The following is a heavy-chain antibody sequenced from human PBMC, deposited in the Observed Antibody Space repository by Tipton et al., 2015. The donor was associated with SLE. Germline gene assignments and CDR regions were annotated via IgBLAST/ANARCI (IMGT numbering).Heavy chain of an antibody. CDR1: GFTFSSYG. D-gene: IGHD3-3*01. J-gene: IGHJ6*04. CDR2: ISYDGSNK. Sequence: SLRLSCAASGFTFSSYGMHWVRQAPGKGLEWVAVISYDGSNKYYADSVKGRFTISRDNSKNTLYLQMNSLRAEDTAVYYCAKATAGDFWSGMGVFVWGKGTTVTVSS. CDR3: AKATAGDFWSGMGVFV. V-gene: IGHV3-30*18.